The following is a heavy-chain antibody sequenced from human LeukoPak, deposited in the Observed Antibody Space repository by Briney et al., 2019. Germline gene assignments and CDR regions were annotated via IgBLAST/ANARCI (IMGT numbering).Heavy chain of an antibody. Sequence: PSETLSLTCTVSGGSISSSSYYWGWIRQPPGKGLEWIGSIYYSGSTYYNPSLKSRVTISVDTSKNQFSLKLSSVTAADTAVYYCARVTAYDSSGYPAYYFDYWGQGTLVTVSS. J-gene: IGHJ4*02. CDR2: IYYSGST. CDR3: ARVTAYDSSGYPAYYFDY. CDR1: GGSISSSSYY. V-gene: IGHV4-39*07. D-gene: IGHD3-22*01.